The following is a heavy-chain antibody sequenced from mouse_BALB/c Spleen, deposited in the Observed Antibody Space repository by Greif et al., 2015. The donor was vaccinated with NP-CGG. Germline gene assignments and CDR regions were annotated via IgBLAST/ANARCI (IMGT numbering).Heavy chain of an antibody. CDR3: TRFYHRYYAMDY. D-gene: IGHD2-14*01. J-gene: IGHJ4*01. Sequence: VQLQQSGAELVKPGASVKLSCKASGYTFTSYYMYWVKQRPGQGLEWIGEINPSNGGTNFNEKFKSKATLTVDKSSSTAYMQLSSLTSEDSAVYYCTRFYHRYYAMDYWGQGTSVTVSS. CDR2: INPSNGGT. V-gene: IGHV1S81*02. CDR1: GYTFTSYY.